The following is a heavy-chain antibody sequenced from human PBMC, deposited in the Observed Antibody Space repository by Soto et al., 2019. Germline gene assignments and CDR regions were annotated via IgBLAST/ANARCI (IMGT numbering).Heavy chain of an antibody. D-gene: IGHD1-1*01. Sequence: GGSLRLSCAASGFTFSTHWMDWVRQAPGKGLMWVSRINSDGNTIYADSVKGRFTISRDNAKNTLYWQMNSLRVEDTAVYYCAREGNNWNDGFDFWGQGTLVTVSS. CDR1: GFTFSTHW. V-gene: IGHV3-74*01. CDR3: AREGNNWNDGFDF. J-gene: IGHJ4*02. CDR2: INSDGNT.